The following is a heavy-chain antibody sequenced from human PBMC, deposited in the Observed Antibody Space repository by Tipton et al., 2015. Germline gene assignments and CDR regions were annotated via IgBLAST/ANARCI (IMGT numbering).Heavy chain of an antibody. V-gene: IGHV4-59*01. CDR1: SDSINKYY. CDR3: ARERENSYGSFDH. J-gene: IGHJ4*02. Sequence: TLSLTCTVSSDSINKYYWSWIRQPPGKELQWIGYIQYSGGTNYNPSHESRVGMSVDTSKTQFSLEMRSVTATDTAVYYCARERENSYGSFDHWGQGSLVTVSS. CDR2: IQYSGGT. D-gene: IGHD3-16*01.